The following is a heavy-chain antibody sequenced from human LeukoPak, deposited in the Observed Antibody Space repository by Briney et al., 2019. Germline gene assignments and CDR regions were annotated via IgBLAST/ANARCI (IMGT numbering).Heavy chain of an antibody. D-gene: IGHD3-10*01. CDR3: ARAWGVTPGSY. CDR2: IWYDGSNK. Sequence: GGSLRLSCAASGFTFSSYWMNWARQAPGKGLEWVAVIWYDGSNKYYADSVKGRFTISRDNSKNTLYLQMNSLRAEDTAVYYCARAWGVTPGSYWGQGTLVTVSS. J-gene: IGHJ4*02. CDR1: GFTFSSYW. V-gene: IGHV3-33*08.